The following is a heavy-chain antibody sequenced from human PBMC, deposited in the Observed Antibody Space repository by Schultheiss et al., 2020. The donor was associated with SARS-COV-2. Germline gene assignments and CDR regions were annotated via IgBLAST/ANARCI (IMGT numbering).Heavy chain of an antibody. CDR1: GFTFSSYA. V-gene: IGHV3-48*01. J-gene: IGHJ3*02. CDR3: ARDRYGGYVI. CDR2: ISSSGSTI. Sequence: GESLKISCAASGFTFSSYAMSWVRQAPGKGLEWVSYISSSGSTIYYADSVKGRFTISRDNSKNTLYLQMNSLRAEDTAVYYCARDRYGGYVIWGQGTMVTVSS. D-gene: IGHD5-12*01.